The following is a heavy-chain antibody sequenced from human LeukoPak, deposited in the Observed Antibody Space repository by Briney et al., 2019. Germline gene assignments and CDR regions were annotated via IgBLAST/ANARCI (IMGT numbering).Heavy chain of an antibody. CDR2: IRYEGSNT. CDR1: GFTFKYYG. CDR3: VKDNPLDY. J-gene: IGHJ4*02. V-gene: IGHV3-30*02. D-gene: IGHD1-14*01. Sequence: SGGSLRLSCAASGFTFKYYGMHWVRQAPGKGLEWVAFIRYEGSNTYYAESVQGRFTISRDNSKNTLYLHINSPRAEDTAVYYCVKDNPLDYWGQGTLVIVSS.